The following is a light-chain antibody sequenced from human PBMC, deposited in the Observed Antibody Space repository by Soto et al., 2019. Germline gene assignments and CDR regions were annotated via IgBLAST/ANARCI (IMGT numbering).Light chain of an antibody. CDR3: QQRSNWPLT. J-gene: IGKJ4*01. CDR1: QSVSSY. Sequence: EIVLTQSPATLSLSPGERATLSCRASQSVSSYVACYQQKPGQAPRLLIYDASNRATGTPARFSGSASGTDFTLTISSLEPEDFAVYYCQQRSNWPLTFAGGTKVEIK. V-gene: IGKV3-11*01. CDR2: DAS.